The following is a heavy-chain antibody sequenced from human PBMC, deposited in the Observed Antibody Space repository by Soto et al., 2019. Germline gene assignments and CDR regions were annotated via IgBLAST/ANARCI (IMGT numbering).Heavy chain of an antibody. J-gene: IGHJ4*02. CDR3: AKDYYYDSSGPLGY. V-gene: IGHV3-23*01. CDR1: GFTFSSYA. D-gene: IGHD3-22*01. Sequence: LRLSCAASGFTFSSYAMSWVRQAPGKGLEWVSAISGSGGSTYYADSVKGRFTISRDNSKNTLYLQMNSLRAEDTAVYYCAKDYYYDSSGPLGYWGQGTLVTVSS. CDR2: ISGSGGST.